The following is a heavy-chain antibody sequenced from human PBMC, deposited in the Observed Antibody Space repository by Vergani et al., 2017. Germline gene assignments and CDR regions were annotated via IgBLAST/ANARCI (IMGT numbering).Heavy chain of an antibody. CDR2: ISAYNGNT. D-gene: IGHD4-17*01. Sequence: QVQLVQSGAEVTKPGASVKVSCKASGYTFTSYGISWVRQAPXQGLEWMGWISAYNGNTNYAQKLQGRVTMTTDTSTSTAYMELRSLRSDDTAVYYCARDGRSGTVTTPYYYYGMDVWGQGTTVTVSS. V-gene: IGHV1-18*01. CDR1: GYTFTSYG. CDR3: ARDGRSGTVTTPYYYYGMDV. J-gene: IGHJ6*02.